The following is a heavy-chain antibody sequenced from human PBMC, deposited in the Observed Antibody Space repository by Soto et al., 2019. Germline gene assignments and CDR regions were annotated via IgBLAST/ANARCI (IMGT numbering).Heavy chain of an antibody. V-gene: IGHV1-2*02. J-gene: IGHJ6*02. Sequence: GASVKVSCKASGYTFTGYYMHWLRQAPGQGLEWMGWINPNSGGTNYAQKFQGRVTMTRDTSISTAYMELSRLRSDDTAVYYCARSASEYSSSWYRLDYYYGMDVWGQGTTVTVSS. CDR1: GYTFTGYY. D-gene: IGHD6-13*01. CDR2: INPNSGGT. CDR3: ARSASEYSSSWYRLDYYYGMDV.